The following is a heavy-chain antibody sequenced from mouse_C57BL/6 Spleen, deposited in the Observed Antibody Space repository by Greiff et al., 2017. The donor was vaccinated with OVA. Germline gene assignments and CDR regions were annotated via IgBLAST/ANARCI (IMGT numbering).Heavy chain of an antibody. CDR2: ISSGSSTF. CDR3: AGRSGGYSYYFDY. J-gene: IGHJ2*01. Sequence: EVHLVESGGGLVKPGGSLKLSCAASGFTFSDYGMHWVRQAPEKGLEWVAYISSGSSTFYYADTVKGRFTIFRAYAKNTLYLQMTSLRSEDTTMYYCAGRSGGYSYYFDYWGQGTTLTVSS. V-gene: IGHV5-17*01. CDR1: GFTFSDYG. D-gene: IGHD3-1*01.